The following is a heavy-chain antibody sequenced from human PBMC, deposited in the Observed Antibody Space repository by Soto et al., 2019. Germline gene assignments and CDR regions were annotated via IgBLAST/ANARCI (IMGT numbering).Heavy chain of an antibody. V-gene: IGHV4-30-4*01. CDR1: GGSISSGDYY. J-gene: IGHJ4*02. CDR3: ARDGHSGYDYFDY. D-gene: IGHD5-12*01. Sequence: SETLSLTCTVSGGSISSGDYYWSWIRQPPGKGLEWIGYIYYSGSTYYNPSLKSRVTISVDTSKNQFSLKLSSVTAAGTAVYYCARDGHSGYDYFDYWGQGTLVTVSS. CDR2: IYYSGST.